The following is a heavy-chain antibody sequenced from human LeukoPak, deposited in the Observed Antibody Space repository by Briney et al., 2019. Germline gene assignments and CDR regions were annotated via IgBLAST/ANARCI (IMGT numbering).Heavy chain of an antibody. Sequence: PSETLSLTCTVSGGSISNYCWSWIRQPAGKGLEWIGRIYSTGSTDYNPSLKSRVTMSVDTSKNQFSVKLDSVTAADTAVYYCARGLEVGADRALDYWGQGTLVTVST. CDR2: IYSTGST. V-gene: IGHV4-4*07. J-gene: IGHJ4*02. D-gene: IGHD1-1*01. CDR3: ARGLEVGADRALDY. CDR1: GGSISNYC.